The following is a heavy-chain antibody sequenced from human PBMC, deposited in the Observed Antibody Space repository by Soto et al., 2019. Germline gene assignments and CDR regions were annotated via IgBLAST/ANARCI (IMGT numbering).Heavy chain of an antibody. J-gene: IGHJ1*01. Sequence: LRPSCASSGSTFSSFARSCVRRAPGKGLEWGSASRGSGGSTYYAASVRGRFTIPRDNSKNTLYLEMNSLRAEDTAVYHCAKDPPPYTSSWYVGYFQHWGQGTLVTVSS. V-gene: IGHV3-23*01. CDR1: GSTFSSFA. D-gene: IGHD6-13*01. CDR2: SRGSGGST. CDR3: AKDPPPYTSSWYVGYFQH.